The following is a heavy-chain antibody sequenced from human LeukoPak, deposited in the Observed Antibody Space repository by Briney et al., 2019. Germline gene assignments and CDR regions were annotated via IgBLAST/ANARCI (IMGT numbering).Heavy chain of an antibody. CDR3: ASLKNYYDSSGYLVTDAFDI. D-gene: IGHD3-22*01. CDR1: GYTFTTYN. J-gene: IGHJ3*02. Sequence: GASVKVSCKASGYTFTTYNINWVRQAPGQGLEWMGWISGYNGNTNYAQKLQGRVTMTTDTSTSTVYMELRSLKSDDTAVYYCASLKNYYDSSGYLVTDAFDIWGQGTMVTVPS. CDR2: ISGYNGNT. V-gene: IGHV1-18*01.